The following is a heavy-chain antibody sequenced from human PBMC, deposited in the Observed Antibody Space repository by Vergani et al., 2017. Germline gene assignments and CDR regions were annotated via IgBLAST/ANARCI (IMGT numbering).Heavy chain of an antibody. J-gene: IGHJ6*03. CDR2: IYYSGST. Sequence: QVQLQESGPGLVKPSQTLSLTCTVSGGSISSGGYYWSWIRQPPGKGLEWIGYIYYSGSTYYNPSLKSRVTISVDTSKNQFSLKLSSVTAADTAVYYCARVPSPNDYGDYGGDYYYYMDVWGKGTTVTVSS. V-gene: IGHV4-31*03. CDR3: ARVPSPNDYGDYGGDYYYYMDV. CDR1: GGSISSGGYY. D-gene: IGHD4-17*01.